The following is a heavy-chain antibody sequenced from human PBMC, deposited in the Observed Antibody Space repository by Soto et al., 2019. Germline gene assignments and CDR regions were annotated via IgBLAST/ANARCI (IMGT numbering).Heavy chain of an antibody. V-gene: IGHV4-34*01. J-gene: IGHJ4*02. Sequence: QVQLQQWGAGLLKPSETLSLTCAVYGGSFTGYYWTWIRQPPGTGLEWIGDINHSGSTNYNPSLKIRVTLSVDTSANQFSLKLTSVTSADTAVYYCARDKITGLFDYWGQGTLVTVSS. CDR1: GGSFTGYY. CDR2: INHSGST. D-gene: IGHD2-8*02. CDR3: ARDKITGLFDY.